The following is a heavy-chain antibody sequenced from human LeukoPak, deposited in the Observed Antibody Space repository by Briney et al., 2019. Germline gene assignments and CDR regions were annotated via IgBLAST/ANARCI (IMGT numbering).Heavy chain of an antibody. Sequence: SETLSLTCTVSGGSVSSYYWSWLRQTPEKGLEWIGYMSYSGRTYYGPSLKSRVTMSVDTSKNQFSLKMSYVTAADTGVYYCARDFGYGDYFFDDWGQGTLVTVSS. CDR2: MSYSGRT. D-gene: IGHD4-17*01. CDR1: GGSVSSYY. J-gene: IGHJ4*02. CDR3: ARDFGYGDYFFDD. V-gene: IGHV4-59*02.